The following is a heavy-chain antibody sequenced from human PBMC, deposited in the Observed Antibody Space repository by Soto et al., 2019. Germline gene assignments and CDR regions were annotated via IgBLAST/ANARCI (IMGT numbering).Heavy chain of an antibody. V-gene: IGHV1-69*04. CDR1: GGTFSSYT. CDR2: IIPILGIA. CDR3: ARDIYYGPMGYYYGMDV. J-gene: IGHJ6*02. D-gene: IGHD3-10*01. Sequence: SVKVSCKASGGTFSSYTISWVRQAPGQGLEWMGRIIPILGIANYAQKFQGRVTITADKSTSTAYMELSSLRSEDTAVYYCARDIYYGPMGYYYGMDVWGQGTTVTVSS.